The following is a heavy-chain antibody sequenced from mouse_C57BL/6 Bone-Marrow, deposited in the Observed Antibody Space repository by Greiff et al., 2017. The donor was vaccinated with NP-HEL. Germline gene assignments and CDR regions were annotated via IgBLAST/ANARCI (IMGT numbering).Heavy chain of an antibody. Sequence: EVKVEESGGGLVQPGGSLKLSCAASGFTFSDYYMYWVRQTPEKRLEWVAYISNGGGSTYYPDTVKGRFTISRDNAKNTLYLQMSRLKSEDTAMYYCARRGDGSSPYYAMDYWGQGTSVTVSS. D-gene: IGHD1-1*01. J-gene: IGHJ4*01. CDR3: ARRGDGSSPYYAMDY. CDR1: GFTFSDYY. CDR2: ISNGGGST. V-gene: IGHV5-12*01.